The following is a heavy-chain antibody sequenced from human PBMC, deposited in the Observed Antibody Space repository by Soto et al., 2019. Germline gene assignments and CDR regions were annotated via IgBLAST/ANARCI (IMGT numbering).Heavy chain of an antibody. CDR2: IYYSGST. D-gene: IGHD6-13*01. J-gene: IGHJ5*02. Sequence: LSLTCAVSGGSISSYYWSWIRQPPGKGLEWIGYIYYSGSTNYNPSLKSRVTISVDTSKNQFSLKLSSVTAADTAVYYCARVAAAGMDNLYNWFDPWGQGTLVTVSS. V-gene: IGHV4-59*01. CDR3: ARVAAAGMDNLYNWFDP. CDR1: GGSISSYY.